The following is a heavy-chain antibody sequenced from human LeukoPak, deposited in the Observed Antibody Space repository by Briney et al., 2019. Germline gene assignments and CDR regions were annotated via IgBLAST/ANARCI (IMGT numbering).Heavy chain of an antibody. J-gene: IGHJ4*02. CDR2: FWHSGGT. CDR1: GYSISSGYY. D-gene: IGHD3-10*01. V-gene: IGHV4-38-2*02. CDR3: AIITMVRGVTFDY. Sequence: SETLSLTCTVSGYSISSGYYWGWIRQSPGKGLEWIGSFWHSGGTSYNPSLQSRVTISVDTAKNQFSLKLSSVTAADTAVYYCAIITMVRGVTFDYWGQGTLVTVSS.